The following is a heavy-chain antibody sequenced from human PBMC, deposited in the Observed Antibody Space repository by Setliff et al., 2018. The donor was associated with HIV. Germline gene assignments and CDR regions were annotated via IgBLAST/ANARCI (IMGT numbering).Heavy chain of an antibody. CDR3: ARDAESVYYYDSSGYFDY. D-gene: IGHD3-22*01. J-gene: IGHJ4*02. Sequence: ASVQVSCKASGYTFTSYYMHWVRQAPGQGLGWMGIINPSGGSTSYAQKFQGRVTMTRDTSTSTVYMELSSPRSEDTAVYYCARDAESVYYYDSSGYFDYWGQGTLVTVSS. CDR2: INPSGGST. CDR1: GYTFTSYY. V-gene: IGHV1-46*01.